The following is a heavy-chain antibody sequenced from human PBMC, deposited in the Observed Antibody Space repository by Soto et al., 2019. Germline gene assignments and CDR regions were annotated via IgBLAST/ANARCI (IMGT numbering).Heavy chain of an antibody. D-gene: IGHD3-10*01. Sequence: SGPTLVNPTQTLTLTCTFSGFSLTTTGLGVGWIRQPPGKALEWLALIYWDDDKRYKPSLKSRLTITKDTSKNQVVLILTNMDPLDTGTYYCAHRRFYYGSGSFYNANWFGPWGQGTRVTVSS. CDR3: AHRRFYYGSGSFYNANWFGP. CDR2: IYWDDDK. J-gene: IGHJ5*02. CDR1: GFSLTTTGLG. V-gene: IGHV2-5*02.